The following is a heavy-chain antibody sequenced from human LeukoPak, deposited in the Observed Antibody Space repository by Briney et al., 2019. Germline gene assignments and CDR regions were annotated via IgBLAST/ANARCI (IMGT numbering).Heavy chain of an antibody. D-gene: IGHD3-22*01. CDR1: GYTFTSYG. V-gene: IGHV1-18*01. J-gene: IGHJ4*02. CDR2: ISAYNGNT. Sequence: ASVKVSCKASGYTFTSYGISWVRQAPGQGLEWMGWISAYNGNTNYAQKLQGRVTITTDTSTSTAYMELRSLRSYDTAVYYCARGGYYDSSGYYHTLGYWGQGTLVTVSS. CDR3: ARGGYYDSSGYYHTLGY.